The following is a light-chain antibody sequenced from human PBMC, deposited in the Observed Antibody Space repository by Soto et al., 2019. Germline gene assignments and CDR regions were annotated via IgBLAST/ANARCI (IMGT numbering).Light chain of an antibody. J-gene: IGKJ1*01. CDR1: EKMTRY. Sequence: DIQLIQSPSSLSASVGDRVTITCRANEKMTRYLNWYQQKPGKAPKLLIYAASNLQSGVPSRFSGSGSGADFILTISSLQPEDSETYYCQQSYSTPRTFGQGTKVDI. V-gene: IGKV1-39*01. CDR3: QQSYSTPRT. CDR2: AAS.